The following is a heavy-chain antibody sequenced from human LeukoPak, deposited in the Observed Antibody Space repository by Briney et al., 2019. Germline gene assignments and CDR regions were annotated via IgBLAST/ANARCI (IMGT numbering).Heavy chain of an antibody. Sequence: SETLSLTCAAYNGSFSGYYWSWIRQSPGKGLEWIGEVNHGGDTNYNPSLTSRVTISLDTSKNHFSLSLKSVTAADTAVYNCARAAWNGGGGFDPWGQGTLVTVSS. V-gene: IGHV4-34*01. CDR2: VNHGGDT. CDR3: ARAAWNGGGGFDP. J-gene: IGHJ5*02. CDR1: NGSFSGYY. D-gene: IGHD3-16*01.